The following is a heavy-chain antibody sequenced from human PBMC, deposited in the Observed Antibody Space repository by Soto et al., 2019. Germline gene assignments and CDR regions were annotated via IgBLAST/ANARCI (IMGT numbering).Heavy chain of an antibody. CDR3: SRKLISDFWSGYLASGWFDP. J-gene: IGHJ5*02. D-gene: IGHD3-3*01. Sequence: SETLSLTCAVSGGSISSGNWWSWVRQPPGKGLEWIGEIYHSGSTNYNPSLKSQVTKSLDTSKNQFSLKLSSVTAADTAVYYCSRKLISDFWSGYLASGWFDPWGQGTLVTVSS. V-gene: IGHV4-4*02. CDR2: IYHSGST. CDR1: GGSISSGNW.